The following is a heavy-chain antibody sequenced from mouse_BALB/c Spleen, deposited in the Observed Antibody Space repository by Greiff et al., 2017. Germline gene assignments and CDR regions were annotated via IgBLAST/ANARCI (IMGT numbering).Heavy chain of an antibody. CDR2: INPSSGYT. Sequence: VQLQQSAAELARPGASVKMSCKASGYTFTSYTMHWVKQRPGQGLEWIGYINPSSGYTEYNQKFKDKTTLTADKSSSTAYMQLSSLTSEDSAVYYCARLGGNYRWYFDVWGAGTTVTVSS. D-gene: IGHD2-1*01. V-gene: IGHV1-4*02. J-gene: IGHJ1*01. CDR1: GYTFTSYT. CDR3: ARLGGNYRWYFDV.